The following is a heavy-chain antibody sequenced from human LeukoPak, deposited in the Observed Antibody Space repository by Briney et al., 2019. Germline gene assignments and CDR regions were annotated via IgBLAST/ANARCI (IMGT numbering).Heavy chain of an antibody. Sequence: ASVKVSCKASGYTFTSYGISWVRQAPGQGFEWMGWISAYNGNTNYAQKLQGRVTMTTDTSTSTAYMELRSLRSDDTAVYYCARDSRGSPAASIIFDYWGQGTLVTVSS. CDR1: GYTFTSYG. J-gene: IGHJ4*02. D-gene: IGHD2-2*01. CDR2: ISAYNGNT. CDR3: ARDSRGSPAASIIFDY. V-gene: IGHV1-18*01.